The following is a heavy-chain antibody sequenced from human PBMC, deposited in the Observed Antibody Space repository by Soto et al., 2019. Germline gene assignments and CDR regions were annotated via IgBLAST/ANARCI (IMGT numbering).Heavy chain of an antibody. V-gene: IGHV4-59*01. CDR2: IYYSGST. D-gene: IGHD3-3*01. CDR1: GGSISSYY. CDR3: ARKYDFWSGYHY. J-gene: IGHJ4*02. Sequence: SETLSLTCTVSGGSISSYYWSWIRQPPGKGLEWIGYIYYSGSTNYNPSLKSRVTISVDTSKNQFSLKLSSVTAADTAVYYCARKYDFWSGYHYWGQGTLVTVSS.